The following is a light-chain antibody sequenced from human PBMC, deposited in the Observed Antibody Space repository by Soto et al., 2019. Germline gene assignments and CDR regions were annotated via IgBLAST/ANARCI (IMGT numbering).Light chain of an antibody. V-gene: IGKV1-5*03. Sequence: DIQMTQSPSTLSASVGDRVTITCRASQSISSWLAWYQQKPEKAPKLLIFKASSLQSGVPSRFSGSGSGTEFTLTISSLQTDDFATYYCQQYSSHSPYTFGQGTKLEIK. J-gene: IGKJ2*01. CDR3: QQYSSHSPYT. CDR1: QSISSW. CDR2: KAS.